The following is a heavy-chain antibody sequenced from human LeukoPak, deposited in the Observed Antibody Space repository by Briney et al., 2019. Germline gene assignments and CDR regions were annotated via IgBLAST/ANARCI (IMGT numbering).Heavy chain of an antibody. CDR1: GFTVSSNY. CDR3: ARDYRITMIVAIGY. J-gene: IGHJ4*02. D-gene: IGHD3-22*01. CDR2: IYSGGST. Sequence: GGSLRPSCAASGFTVSSNYMSWVRQAPGKGLEWVSIIYSGGSTYYADSVKGRFTISRDNSKNTLYLQMNSLRAEDTAVYYCARDYRITMIVAIGYWGRGTLVTVSS. V-gene: IGHV3-53*01.